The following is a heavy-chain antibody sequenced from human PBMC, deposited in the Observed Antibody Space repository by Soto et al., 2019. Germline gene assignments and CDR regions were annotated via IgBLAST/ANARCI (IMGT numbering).Heavy chain of an antibody. CDR3: ARSPNYYDSSGYSNYYFDY. CDR1: GYTFTGYY. V-gene: IGHV1-2*04. CDR2: INPNSGGT. J-gene: IGHJ4*02. Sequence: ASVKVSCKASGYTFTGYYMHWVRQAPGQGLEWMGWINPNSGGTNYAQKFQGWVTMTRDTSISTAYMELSKLRSDDTAVYYCARSPNYYDSSGYSNYYFDYWGQGTLVTVS. D-gene: IGHD3-22*01.